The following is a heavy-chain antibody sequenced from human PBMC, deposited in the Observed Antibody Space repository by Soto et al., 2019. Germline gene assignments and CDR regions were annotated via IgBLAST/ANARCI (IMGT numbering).Heavy chain of an antibody. J-gene: IGHJ5*02. D-gene: IGHD3-10*01. CDR1: GFTFSSYG. V-gene: IGHV3-33*06. CDR2: IWYDGSNK. Sequence: GGSLRLSCAASGFTFSSYGMHWVRQAPGKGLEWVAVIWYDGSNKYYADSVKGRFTISRDNSKNTLYLQMNSLRAEDTAVYYCAKDWSHYYGSGSYYNWFDPWGQGTLVTVSS. CDR3: AKDWSHYYGSGSYYNWFDP.